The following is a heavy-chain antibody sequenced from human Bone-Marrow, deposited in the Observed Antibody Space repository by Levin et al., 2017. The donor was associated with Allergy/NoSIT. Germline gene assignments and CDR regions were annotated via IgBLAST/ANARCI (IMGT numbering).Heavy chain of an antibody. J-gene: IGHJ4*02. CDR1: GGSIRSGGYY. V-gene: IGHV4-31*03. CDR2: IHYSGTT. Sequence: SETLSLTCTVSGGSIRSGGYYWSWIRQHPEKGLEWIGYIHYSGTTYYNPSLGSRLTISLDTSMNQFSLNLNSVTAADTAVYYCARAMGDYTYGNYFDYWGQGTLVTVSP. CDR3: ARAMGDYTYGNYFDY. D-gene: IGHD5-18*01.